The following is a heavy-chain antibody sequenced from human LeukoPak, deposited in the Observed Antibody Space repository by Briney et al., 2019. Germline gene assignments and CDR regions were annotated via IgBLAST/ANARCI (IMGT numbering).Heavy chain of an antibody. Sequence: SETLSLTCTVSGDSISSSTYHWGWIRQPPGTGLEWIGSIFYTGNTYYNPSLKPRVTMPVRTSKTQFSLKLSSVTAADTAVHYCATERPCGLSSGSVPYFDHWGQGTLVTVSS. J-gene: IGHJ4*02. D-gene: IGHD3-10*01. CDR3: ATERPCGLSSGSVPYFDH. CDR1: GDSISSSTYH. V-gene: IGHV4-39*07. CDR2: IFYTGNT.